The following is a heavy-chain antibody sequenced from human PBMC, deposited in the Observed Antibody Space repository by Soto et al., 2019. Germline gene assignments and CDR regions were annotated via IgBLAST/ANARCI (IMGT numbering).Heavy chain of an antibody. CDR1: GFTFNSYA. Sequence: GESLRLSYAASGFTFNSYAMSWVRQAPGKGLEWVSAISASGDSTYYADAVKGRFTISRDNSKNTLYLQMNSLRAEDTAVHYCAKGQRRYCYGCRGSYCYVMDFCGRGTSDTGSS. V-gene: IGHV3-23*01. D-gene: IGHD5-18*01. J-gene: IGHJ6*02. CDR3: AKGQRRYCYGCRGSYCYVMDF. CDR2: ISASGDST.